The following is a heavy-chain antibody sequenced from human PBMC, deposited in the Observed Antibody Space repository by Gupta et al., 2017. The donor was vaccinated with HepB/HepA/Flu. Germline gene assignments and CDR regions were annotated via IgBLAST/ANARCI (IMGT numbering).Heavy chain of an antibody. CDR1: GFSFPTYS. D-gene: IGHD3-3*01. CDR2: ISISSDYM. V-gene: IGHV3-21*01. J-gene: IGHJ4*02. Sequence: EVHMVESGGGLVQPGGSLRLSCAASGFSFPTYSMPWVRQAPGRGLEWVSSISISSDYMYYADSVKGRFTISRDNAESSLFLQMNSLRAEDTAIYYCATGPGDFWSGYYLGYFDYWGQGTLVTVSS. CDR3: ATGPGDFWSGYYLGYFDY.